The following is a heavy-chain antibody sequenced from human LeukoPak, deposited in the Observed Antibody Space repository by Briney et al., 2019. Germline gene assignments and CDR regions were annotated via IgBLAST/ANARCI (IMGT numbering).Heavy chain of an antibody. CDR2: ISSSGSTI. Sequence: PGGSLRLSCAASGFTFSSYEMNWVRQAPGKGLEWVSYISSSGSTIYYADSVKGRFTISRDNAKNSLYLQMNSLRAEDTAVYYCARELELFAFDIWGQGTMVTVSS. J-gene: IGHJ3*02. V-gene: IGHV3-48*03. CDR1: GFTFSSYE. D-gene: IGHD1-7*01. CDR3: ARELELFAFDI.